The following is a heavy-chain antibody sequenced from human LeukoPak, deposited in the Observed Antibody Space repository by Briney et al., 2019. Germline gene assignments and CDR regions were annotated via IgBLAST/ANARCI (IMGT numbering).Heavy chain of an antibody. CDR2: IGATGSPI. V-gene: IGHV3-23*01. CDR1: GFTFSTYA. CDR3: VRYCTSTTCPSYYFGMDV. D-gene: IGHD2-2*01. J-gene: IGHJ6*02. Sequence: GGSLRLSCAASGFTFSTYAMTWVRQAPGSGLEWVSVIGATGSPIYYADSVKGRFTISRDNSKNTLFLQMNSLRAEDTAIYYCVRYCTSTTCPSYYFGMDVWGQGTTVTVSS.